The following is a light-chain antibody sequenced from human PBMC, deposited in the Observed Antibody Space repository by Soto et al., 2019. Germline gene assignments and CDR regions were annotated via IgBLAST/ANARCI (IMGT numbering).Light chain of an antibody. CDR2: GAS. CDR3: QQYNNWPPLT. Sequence: EIVMTQSPATLSVSPGERATFSCRASQSVSSNLAWFQHKPGQAPRLLIYGASTRATGIPARFSGSGSGTEFTLTISSLQSEDFAVYYCQQYNNWPPLTFGGGTKVEIK. J-gene: IGKJ4*01. V-gene: IGKV3-15*01. CDR1: QSVSSN.